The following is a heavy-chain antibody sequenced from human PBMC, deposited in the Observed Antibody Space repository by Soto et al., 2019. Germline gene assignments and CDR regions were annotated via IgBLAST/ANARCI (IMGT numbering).Heavy chain of an antibody. J-gene: IGHJ4*02. CDR3: AKAQKLQFDY. CDR1: GVTFSSYG. CDR2: ISYDGSNK. V-gene: IGHV3-30*18. Sequence: GGSLRLSCAASGVTFSSYGMHWVRQAPGKGLEWVAVISYDGSNKYYADSVKGRFTISRDNSKNTLYLQMNSLRAEDTAVYYCAKAQKLQFDYWGQGTLVTVSS. D-gene: IGHD4-4*01.